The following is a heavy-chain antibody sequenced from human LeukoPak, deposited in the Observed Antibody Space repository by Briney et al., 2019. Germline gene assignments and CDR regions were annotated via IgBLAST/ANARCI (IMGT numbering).Heavy chain of an antibody. D-gene: IGHD6-19*01. J-gene: IGHJ4*02. CDR2: INPNSGGT. CDR3: ARGNRQWLVPRLYYFDY. V-gene: IGHV1-2*02. CDR1: GYTFTGYY. Sequence: ASVKVSCKASGYTFTGYYMHWVRQAPGQGLEWMGWINPNSGGTNYAQKFQGRVTMTRDTSISTAYMELSSLRSEDTAVYYCARGNRQWLVPRLYYFDYWGQGTLVTVSS.